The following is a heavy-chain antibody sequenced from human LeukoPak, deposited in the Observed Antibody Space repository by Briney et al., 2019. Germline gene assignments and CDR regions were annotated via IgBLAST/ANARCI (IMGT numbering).Heavy chain of an antibody. CDR2: IWSDSTNK. CDR1: GFTFSTYA. V-gene: IGHV3-33*01. CDR3: ARDRLPTVTTFHFDY. J-gene: IGHJ4*02. Sequence: GGSLRLSCAASGFTFSTYAMHWVRQAPGKGLEWVAVIWSDSTNKYYADSVRGRFTISRDNSKNTLYLQMSSLRAEDTAMYYCARDRLPTVTTFHFDYWGQGTLVTVSS. D-gene: IGHD4-17*01.